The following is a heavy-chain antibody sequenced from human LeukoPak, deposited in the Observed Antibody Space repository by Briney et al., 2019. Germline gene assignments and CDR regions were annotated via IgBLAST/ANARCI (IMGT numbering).Heavy chain of an antibody. CDR3: VKDRSIAAPNNDFFDS. Sequence: GGSLRLSCAASGFTFSNYMMHWVRPAPGKGLVWVSRIKSDGITITYADSVKGRFTISRDNAKNTLYLQMSSLRADDTAVYYCVKDRSIAAPNNDFFDSWGQGALVTVSS. V-gene: IGHV3-74*01. J-gene: IGHJ4*02. CDR1: GFTFSNYM. D-gene: IGHD6-6*01. CDR2: IKSDGITI.